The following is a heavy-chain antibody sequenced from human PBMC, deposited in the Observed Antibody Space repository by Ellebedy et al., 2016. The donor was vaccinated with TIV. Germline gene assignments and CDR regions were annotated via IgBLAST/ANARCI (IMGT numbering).Heavy chain of an antibody. CDR1: GFTYSRFA. V-gene: IGHV3-23*01. CDR3: ARGLRGEFAS. Sequence: GESLKISCAASGFTYSRFARGWVRQAPGTGLEWVSSISSTGSGTYYTDSVKGRFTISRDNSKNTLYLQMSSLRAEDTALYYCARGLRGEFASWGQGNLVTVSS. CDR2: ISSTGSGT. J-gene: IGHJ4*02. D-gene: IGHD3-16*01.